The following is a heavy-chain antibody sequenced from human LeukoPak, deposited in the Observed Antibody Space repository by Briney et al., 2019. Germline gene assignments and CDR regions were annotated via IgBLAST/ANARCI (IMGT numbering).Heavy chain of an antibody. CDR1: GYSISSGYY. CDR2: IYHSGST. J-gene: IGHJ4*02. D-gene: IGHD5-24*01. Sequence: SETLSLTCTVSGYSISSGYYWGWIRQPPGKGLEWIGSIYHSGSTNYNPSLKSRVTISVDTSKNQFSLKLSSVTAADTAVYYCARHPGRWLQTLRTGPRGYFDYWGQGTLVTVSS. CDR3: ARHPGRWLQTLRTGPRGYFDY. V-gene: IGHV4-38-2*02.